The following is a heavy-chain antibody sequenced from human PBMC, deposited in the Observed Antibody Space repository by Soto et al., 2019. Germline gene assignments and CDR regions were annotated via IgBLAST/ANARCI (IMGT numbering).Heavy chain of an antibody. Sequence: PSETLSLTCTVSGGSVSSGSYYWSWIRQPPGKGLEWIGYIYYSGSTNYNPSLKSRVTISVDTSKNQFSLKLSSVTAADTAVYYCARFDPRDAFDIWGQGTMVTVSS. CDR3: ARFDPRDAFDI. CDR1: GGSVSSGSYY. D-gene: IGHD3-9*01. V-gene: IGHV4-61*01. CDR2: IYYSGST. J-gene: IGHJ3*02.